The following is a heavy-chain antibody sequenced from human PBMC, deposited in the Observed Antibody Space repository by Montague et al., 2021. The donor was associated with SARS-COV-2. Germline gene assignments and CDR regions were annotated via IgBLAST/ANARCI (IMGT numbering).Heavy chain of an antibody. CDR2: ISSSSSYI. J-gene: IGHJ4*02. Sequence: SLRLSCAASGFTFSSYSMNWVRQAPGKGLEWVSSISSSSSYIYYADSVKGRFTISRDNAQNSRYLQMNSLRAEDTAVYYCARDDFRIAAAVFDYWGQGTLVTVSS. CDR3: ARDDFRIAAAVFDY. CDR1: GFTFSSYS. D-gene: IGHD6-13*01. V-gene: IGHV3-21*01.